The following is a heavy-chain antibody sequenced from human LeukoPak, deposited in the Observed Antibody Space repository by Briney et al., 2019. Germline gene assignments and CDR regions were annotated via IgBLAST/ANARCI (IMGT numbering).Heavy chain of an antibody. CDR2: INHSGST. D-gene: IGHD6-13*01. V-gene: IGHV4-34*01. J-gene: IGHJ4*02. Sequence: PSETLSLTCAVYGGSFSGYYWSWIRQPPGKGLEWIGEINHSGSTNYNPSLKSQVTISVDTSKNQFSLKLSSVTAADTAVYYCAKDSSRYSSSRFDYWGQGTLVTVSS. CDR1: GGSFSGYY. CDR3: AKDSSRYSSSRFDY.